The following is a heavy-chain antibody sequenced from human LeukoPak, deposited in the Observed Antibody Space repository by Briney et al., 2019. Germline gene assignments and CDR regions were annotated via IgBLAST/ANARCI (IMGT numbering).Heavy chain of an antibody. J-gene: IGHJ4*02. Sequence: GASVKVSCKASGYTFTSYYMHWVRQAPGQGLEWRGIINPSGGSTSYAQKFQGRVTMTRDTSTSTVYMELSSLRSEDTAVYYCAREGGGSGSYSPFDYWGQGTLVTVSS. CDR1: GYTFTSYY. V-gene: IGHV1-46*01. CDR3: AREGGGSGSYSPFDY. D-gene: IGHD3-10*01. CDR2: INPSGGST.